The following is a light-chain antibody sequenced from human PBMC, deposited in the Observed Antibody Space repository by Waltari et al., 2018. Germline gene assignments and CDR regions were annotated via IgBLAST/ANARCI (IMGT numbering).Light chain of an antibody. J-gene: IGLJ3*02. CDR2: VNSDGSH. CDR1: SGHNNYH. Sequence: QLMLTQSPSASASLGASVKLTCTLSSGHNNYHIAWHQQQPEKGPRYLITVNSDGSHIKGDWIPDRFSCSGSGAERYLTIASLQSEDETDYYCQTGGFGIWVFGGGTKLTVL. V-gene: IGLV4-69*01. CDR3: QTGGFGIWV.